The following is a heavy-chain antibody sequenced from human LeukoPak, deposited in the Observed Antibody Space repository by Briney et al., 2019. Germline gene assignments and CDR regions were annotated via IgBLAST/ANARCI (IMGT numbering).Heavy chain of an antibody. CDR1: GYTFTSYG. Sequence: ASVKVSRKASGYTFTSYGISWVRQAPGQGLEWMGWISAYNGNTNYAQKLQGRVTMTTDTSTSTAYMELRGLRSDDTAVYYCAREAGGYYNENTDYWGQGTLVTVSS. CDR2: ISAYNGNT. V-gene: IGHV1-18*01. CDR3: AREAGGYYNENTDY. D-gene: IGHD3-22*01. J-gene: IGHJ4*02.